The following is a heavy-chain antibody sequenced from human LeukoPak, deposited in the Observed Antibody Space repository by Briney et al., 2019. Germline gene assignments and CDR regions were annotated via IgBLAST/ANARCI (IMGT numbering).Heavy chain of an antibody. Sequence: GRSLRLSCAASGFILNDYGMHWVRQAPGKGLEWVADIWFDKNQHFADSVKGRFTISRDNSKNTLYLQMNSLRAEDTAVYYCAKDKSSGWYVFDYWGQGTLVTVSS. CDR3: AKDKSSGWYVFDY. V-gene: IGHV3-33*06. CDR1: GFILNDYG. CDR2: IWFDKNQ. J-gene: IGHJ4*02. D-gene: IGHD6-19*01.